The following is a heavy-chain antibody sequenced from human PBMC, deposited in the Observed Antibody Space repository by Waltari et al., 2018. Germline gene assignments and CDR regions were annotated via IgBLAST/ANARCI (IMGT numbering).Heavy chain of an antibody. D-gene: IGHD4-17*01. J-gene: IGHJ3*01. V-gene: IGHV3-30*02. CDR1: GLIFSSHG. CDR3: AKDGDYSLTEYDAFDV. Sequence: VQLLESGGGVVQPGGSLRLSCAASGLIFSSHGLPWVRQIPGKGLEWVAFISFDGKKIFDADSVRGRFTISRDNSNNIVFLQMNSLRPEDSGVYYCAKDGDYSLTEYDAFDVWGQGTVVTVSP. CDR2: ISFDGKKI.